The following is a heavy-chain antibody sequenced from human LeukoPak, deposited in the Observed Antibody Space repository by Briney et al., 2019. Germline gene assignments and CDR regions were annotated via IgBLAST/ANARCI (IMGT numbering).Heavy chain of an antibody. CDR1: GGSISSGGYY. V-gene: IGHV4-31*03. CDR2: FYYSGST. CDR3: ASRTTYYYDSSGYWDAFDI. Sequence: SETLSLTCTVSGGSISSGGYYWSWIRQHPGKGLEWIGYFYYSGSTYYNPSLKSRVTISVDTSKNQFSLKLSSVTAADTAVYYCASRTTYYYDSSGYWDAFDIWGQGTMVTVSS. D-gene: IGHD3-22*01. J-gene: IGHJ3*02.